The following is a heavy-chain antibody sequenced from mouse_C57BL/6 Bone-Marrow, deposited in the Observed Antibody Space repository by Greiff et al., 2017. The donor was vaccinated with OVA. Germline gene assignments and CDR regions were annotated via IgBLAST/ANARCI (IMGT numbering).Heavy chain of an antibody. CDR1: GYTFTNYW. D-gene: IGHD1-1*01. CDR3: AHYGSRLYLHY. CDR2: LAPSDSYI. J-gene: IGHJ2*02. V-gene: IGHV1-59*01. Sequence: QVQLQQPGAELVRPGTSVKLSCKASGYTFTNYWMHWVKQRPGQGLEWIGGLAPSDSYINYNQKFKGRATLTVDTSSSTAYMHLSSLTSEDSAVYYCAHYGSRLYLHYWGQGTSLTVSS.